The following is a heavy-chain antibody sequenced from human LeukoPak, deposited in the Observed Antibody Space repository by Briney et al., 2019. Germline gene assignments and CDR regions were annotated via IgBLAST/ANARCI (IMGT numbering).Heavy chain of an antibody. J-gene: IGHJ5*01. CDR3: ARVGCGGGNCYSGTGWFES. D-gene: IGHD2-21*02. Sequence: GGSLRLSCEASGFLFHDYYMSWVRQAPGKGLEWIAYITSESIPQYADSVRGRFTISRDNAQSSVSLQVDSLRAEDTAVYYCARVGCGGGNCYSGTGWFESWGQGALVIVST. CDR1: GFLFHDYY. V-gene: IGHV3-11*05. CDR2: ITSESIP.